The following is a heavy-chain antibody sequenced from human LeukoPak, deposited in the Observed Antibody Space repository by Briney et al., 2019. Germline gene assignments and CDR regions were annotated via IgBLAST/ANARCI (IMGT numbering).Heavy chain of an antibody. CDR1: GGSISSYY. CDR3: ARHGVVPAAIGDWFDP. J-gene: IGHJ5*02. CDR2: IYYSGST. Sequence: KPSETLSLTCTVSGGSISSYYWSRIRQPPVKGLEWIGYIYYSGSTNYNPSLKSRVTISADTSKNQFSLKLSSVTAADTAVYYCARHGVVPAAIGDWFDPWGQGTLVTVSS. D-gene: IGHD2-2*01. V-gene: IGHV4-59*08.